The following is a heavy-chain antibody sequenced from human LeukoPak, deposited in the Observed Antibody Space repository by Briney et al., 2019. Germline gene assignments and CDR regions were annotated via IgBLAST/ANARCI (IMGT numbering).Heavy chain of an antibody. D-gene: IGHD6-19*01. V-gene: IGHV3-21*01. CDR3: ARDGDSSGWYRGSYFDY. CDR2: ISSSSIYI. Sequence: GGSLRLSCAASGFTFSTYYMNWVRQAPGKGLEWVSSISSSSIYIYYADSVKGRFTISRDNAKNSLYLQMNSLRAEDTAVYYCARDGDSSGWYRGSYFDYWGQGTLVTVSS. J-gene: IGHJ4*02. CDR1: GFTFSTYY.